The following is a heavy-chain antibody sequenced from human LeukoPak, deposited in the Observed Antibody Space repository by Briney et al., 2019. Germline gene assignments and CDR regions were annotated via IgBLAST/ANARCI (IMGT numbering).Heavy chain of an antibody. CDR2: IIPIFGTA. CDR3: AGGYSSSWYPRPPFFDY. D-gene: IGHD6-13*01. J-gene: IGHJ4*02. Sequence: ASVKVSCKASGGTFSSYAISWVRQAPGQGLEWMGGIIPIFGTANYAQKFQGRVTITADESTSTAYMELSSLRSEDTAVYYCAGGYSSSWYPRPPFFDYWGQGILVTVSS. CDR1: GGTFSSYA. V-gene: IGHV1-69*13.